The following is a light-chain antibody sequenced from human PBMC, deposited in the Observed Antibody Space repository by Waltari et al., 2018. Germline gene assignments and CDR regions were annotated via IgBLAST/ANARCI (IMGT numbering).Light chain of an antibody. J-gene: IGKJ1*01. Sequence: EIVLTQSPGTLYLSPVARATLSCRASQGVGKYLAWYQQRPGQAPSLLLHHASIRATGIPDRFSGSGSGTDFSLTISRLEPEDFAVYYCQKYDFLPATFGQGTTVEIK. CDR3: QKYDFLPAT. CDR2: HAS. V-gene: IGKV3-20*01. CDR1: QGVGKY.